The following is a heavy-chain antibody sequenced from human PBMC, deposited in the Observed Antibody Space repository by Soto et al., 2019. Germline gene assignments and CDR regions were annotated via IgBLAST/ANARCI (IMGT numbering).Heavy chain of an antibody. CDR2: INHSGST. Sequence: QVQLQQWGAGLLKPSETLSLTCAVYGGSFSGYYWSWIRQPPGKGLEWIGEINHSGSTNYNPSLKSRVTISVDTSKHQFSLKLSSVTAADTAVYYCARGKFSWFDPWGQGTLVTVSS. J-gene: IGHJ5*02. CDR1: GGSFSGYY. CDR3: ARGKFSWFDP. V-gene: IGHV4-34*01.